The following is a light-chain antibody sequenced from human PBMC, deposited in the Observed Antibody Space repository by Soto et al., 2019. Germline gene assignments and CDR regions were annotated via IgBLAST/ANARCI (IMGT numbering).Light chain of an antibody. Sequence: QSVLTQPPSGSGAPGQRVTISCTGGSSNIGAGYDVHWYQQLPGTAPKLLIYVNTDRPSGVPDRFSGSKSGTSASLAITGLQPEDEADYYCQSYDISLRGYVFGDGTKVT. J-gene: IGLJ1*01. CDR1: SSNIGAGYD. CDR3: QSYDISLRGYV. V-gene: IGLV1-40*01. CDR2: VNT.